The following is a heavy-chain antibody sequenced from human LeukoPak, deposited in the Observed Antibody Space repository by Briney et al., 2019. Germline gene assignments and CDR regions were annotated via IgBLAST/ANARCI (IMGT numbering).Heavy chain of an antibody. CDR3: ARETPLSVTNGGSYGMDV. V-gene: IGHV1-69*04. J-gene: IGHJ6*02. CDR2: IIPILGIA. Sequence: EASVKVSCKASGGTFSSYAISWVRQAPGQGLEWMGRIIPILGIANYAQKFQGRVTITADKSTSTAYMELSSLRSEDTAVYYSARETPLSVTNGGSYGMDVWGQGTTVTVSS. D-gene: IGHD4-17*01. CDR1: GGTFSSYA.